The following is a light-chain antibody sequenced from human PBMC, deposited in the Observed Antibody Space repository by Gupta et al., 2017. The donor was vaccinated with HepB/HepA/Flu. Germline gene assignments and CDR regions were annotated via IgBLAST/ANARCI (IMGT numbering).Light chain of an antibody. CDR1: NSEVGAYNY. J-gene: IGLJ3*02. CDR2: DVT. CDR3: NSYAGSTIWV. Sequence: QSALTHPASVSGSPGQSISISSTGTNSEVGAYNYGSWYQQHPGKVPKPMIYDVTYRPSGVSTRFSGSKSGNTASLPISGLQAEDEGDYFCNSYAGSTIWVFGGGTKLTVL. V-gene: IGLV2-14*01.